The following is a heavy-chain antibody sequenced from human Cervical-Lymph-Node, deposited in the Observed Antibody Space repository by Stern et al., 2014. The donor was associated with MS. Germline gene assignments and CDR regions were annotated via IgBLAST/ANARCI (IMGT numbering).Heavy chain of an antibody. J-gene: IGHJ6*02. V-gene: IGHV3-9*01. CDR1: GFTFGDYA. CDR3: AKDIGCGGGACYPGKNFYGMDV. CDR2: LSRHRGSI. Sequence: EVQLVESGGDLVQPGTSLRLSCAASGFTFGDYAMNWVRQAPGKGLEWVSGLSRHRGSIDYADSMKGRFTISRDNAKNSLYLQMNSLRTEDTALYYCAKDIGCGGGACYPGKNFYGMDVWGQGTTVTVSS. D-gene: IGHD2-21*01.